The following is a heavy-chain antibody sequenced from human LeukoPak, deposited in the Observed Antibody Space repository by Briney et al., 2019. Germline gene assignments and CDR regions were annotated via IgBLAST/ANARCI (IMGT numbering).Heavy chain of an antibody. D-gene: IGHD3-22*01. Sequence: VSVKVSCKASGYTFTGYYMHWVRQAPGQGLEWMGWINPNSGGTNYAQKFQGRVTMTSDTSISTAYMELSRLRSDDTALYYCTRGSYYDSSGYSGVRLFDYWGQGTPVTVPS. CDR3: TRGSYYDSSGYSGVRLFDY. J-gene: IGHJ4*02. CDR2: INPNSGGT. CDR1: GYTFTGYY. V-gene: IGHV1-2*02.